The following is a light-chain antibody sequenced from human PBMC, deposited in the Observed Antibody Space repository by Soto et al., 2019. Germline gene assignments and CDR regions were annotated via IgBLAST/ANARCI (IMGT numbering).Light chain of an antibody. CDR1: QPVNNN. CDR2: GVS. Sequence: IEMSQSPATLSASPGDRATVSCRASQPVNNNLAWYQQKPGQAPRLLIYGVSTRATGISARFSGGGSVTEFTLTISSLQSEDFAVYYCHQYNRWLTWTFGQGTKV. J-gene: IGKJ1*01. CDR3: HQYNRWLTWT. V-gene: IGKV3-15*01.